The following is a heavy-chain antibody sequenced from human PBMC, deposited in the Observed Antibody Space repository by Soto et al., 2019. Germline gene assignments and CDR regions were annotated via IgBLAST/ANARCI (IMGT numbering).Heavy chain of an antibody. CDR2: ISYDGSNK. CDR1: GFTFSSYG. CDR3: AKVYCSGGSCYYRQYYFDC. J-gene: IGHJ4*02. V-gene: IGHV3-30*18. Sequence: PGGSLRLSCAASGFTFSSYGMHWVRQAPGKGLEWVAVISYDGSNKYYADSVKGRFTISRDNSKNTLYLQMNSLRAEDTAVYYCAKVYCSGGSCYYRQYYFDCWGQGTLVTVYS. D-gene: IGHD2-15*01.